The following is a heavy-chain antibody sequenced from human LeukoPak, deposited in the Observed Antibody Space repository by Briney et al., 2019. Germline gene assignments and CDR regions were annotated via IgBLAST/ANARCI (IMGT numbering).Heavy chain of an antibody. CDR2: IIPIFGTA. V-gene: IGHV1-69*05. J-gene: IGHJ6*03. CDR3: AGYYSNYVHYYMDV. D-gene: IGHD4-11*01. Sequence: GSSVKVSCKASGGTFSSYAISWVRQAPGQGLEWMGGIIPIFGTANYAQKFQGRVTITTDESTSTAYMELSSLRSEDTAVYYCAGYYSNYVHYYMDVWGKGTTVTVSS. CDR1: GGTFSSYA.